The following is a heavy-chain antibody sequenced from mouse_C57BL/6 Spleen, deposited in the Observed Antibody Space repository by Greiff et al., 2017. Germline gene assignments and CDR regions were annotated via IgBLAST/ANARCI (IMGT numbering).Heavy chain of an antibody. CDR2: IYPRSGNT. J-gene: IGHJ2*01. CDR3: AREVRGYFDY. V-gene: IGHV1-81*01. CDR1: GYTFTSYG. Sequence: QVQLQQSGAELARPGASVKLSCKASGYTFTSYGISWVKQRTGQGLEWIGEIYPRSGNTYYNEKFKGKAALTEDKASSTAYMELRSLTSEDSAVYFCAREVRGYFDYWGQGTTLTVSS.